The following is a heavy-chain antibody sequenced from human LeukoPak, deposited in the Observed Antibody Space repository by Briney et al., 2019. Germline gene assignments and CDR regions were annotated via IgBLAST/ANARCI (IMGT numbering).Heavy chain of an antibody. Sequence: GGSLRLSCAASGFTFSSYSMNWVRQAPGKGLEWVSSISSSSSYIYYADSVKGRFTISRDNAKNSLYLQMNSLRAEDTAVYYCARYCSSTSCYRDDYWGQGTLVTVSS. D-gene: IGHD2-2*02. CDR3: ARYCSSTSCYRDDY. J-gene: IGHJ4*02. CDR2: ISSSSSYI. V-gene: IGHV3-21*01. CDR1: GFTFSSYS.